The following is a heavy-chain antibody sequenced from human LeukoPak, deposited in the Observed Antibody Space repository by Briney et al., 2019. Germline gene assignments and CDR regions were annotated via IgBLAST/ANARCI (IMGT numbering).Heavy chain of an antibody. Sequence: GRSLRLSCAASGFTFDDYAMHWVRQAPGKGLEWVSGISWNSGSIGYADSVKGRFTISRDNAKNSLYLQMNSLRAEDTALYYCAKDLSSGYSGYDRFDYWGQGTLVTVSS. CDR3: AKDLSSGYSGYDRFDY. CDR1: GFTFDDYA. CDR2: ISWNSGSI. J-gene: IGHJ4*02. V-gene: IGHV3-9*01. D-gene: IGHD5-12*01.